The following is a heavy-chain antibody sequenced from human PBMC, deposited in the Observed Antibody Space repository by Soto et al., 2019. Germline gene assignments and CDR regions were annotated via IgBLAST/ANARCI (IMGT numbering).Heavy chain of an antibody. CDR3: ARVSGYCSSTSCYGDFDY. CDR2: INSGSSSI. D-gene: IGHD2-2*01. J-gene: IGHJ4*02. Sequence: SLRLSCAASGFIFSGYSMNWVRQAPGKGLEWISYINSGSSSIYYSDSVKGRFTISRDNAKNLLFLQMNSLRAEDTAVYYCARVSGYCSSTSCYGDFDYWGQGTLVTVSS. V-gene: IGHV3-48*01. CDR1: GFIFSGYS.